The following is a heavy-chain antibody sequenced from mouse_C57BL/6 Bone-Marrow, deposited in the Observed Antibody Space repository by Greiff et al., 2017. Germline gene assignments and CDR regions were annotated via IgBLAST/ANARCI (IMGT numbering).Heavy chain of an antibody. Sequence: EVKLMESGPGLVKPSQSLSLTCSVTGYSITSGYYWNWIRQFPGNKLEWMGYISYDGSNNYNPSLKNRISITRDTSKNQFFLKLNSVTTEDTATYYCARGDDGYPYAMDYWGQGTSVTVSS. V-gene: IGHV3-6*01. D-gene: IGHD2-3*01. CDR2: ISYDGSN. CDR3: ARGDDGYPYAMDY. CDR1: GYSITSGYY. J-gene: IGHJ4*01.